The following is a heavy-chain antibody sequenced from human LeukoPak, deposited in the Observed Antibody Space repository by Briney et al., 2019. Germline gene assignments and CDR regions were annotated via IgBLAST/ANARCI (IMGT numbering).Heavy chain of an antibody. D-gene: IGHD3-16*01. J-gene: IGHJ4*02. V-gene: IGHV3-43*01. CDR1: GFTFDDYS. CDR2: ISWDGGST. Sequence: GVSLRLSCAASGFTFDDYSMHWVRHGPGKGLEWVSVISWDGGSTSYADSVKGRFTITRDNSKNSLYLQMNGLRSEDSALYCCAKDRGGVDYWGRGTLVTVSS. CDR3: AKDRGGVDY.